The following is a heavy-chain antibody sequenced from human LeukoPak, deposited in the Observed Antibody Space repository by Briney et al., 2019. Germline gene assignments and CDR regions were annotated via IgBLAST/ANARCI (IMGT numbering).Heavy chain of an antibody. CDR3: AGGRDSSGYTDFDY. Sequence: AGGSLRLSCAASGFTFSSYWMSWVRQAPGKGLEWVANIKQDGSEKYYVDSVKGRFTISRDNAKNSLYLQMNSLRAEDTAVYYCAGGRDSSGYTDFDYWGQGTLVTVSS. J-gene: IGHJ4*02. D-gene: IGHD3-22*01. CDR1: GFTFSSYW. CDR2: IKQDGSEK. V-gene: IGHV3-7*04.